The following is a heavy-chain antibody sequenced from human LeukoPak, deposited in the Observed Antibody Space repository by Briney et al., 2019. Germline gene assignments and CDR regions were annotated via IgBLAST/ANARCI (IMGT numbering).Heavy chain of an antibody. CDR2: ISGSGGST. V-gene: IGHV3-23*01. CDR1: GFTFSSYA. CDR3: AKDPREWLAYYFDY. J-gene: IGHJ4*02. Sequence: GGSLRLSCAASGFTFSSYAMSWVRQAPGKGLEWVSAISGSGGSTYYADSVKGRFTISRDNSKHTLYLQMNSLRAEDTAVYYCAKDPREWLAYYFDYWGQGTLVTVSS. D-gene: IGHD6-19*01.